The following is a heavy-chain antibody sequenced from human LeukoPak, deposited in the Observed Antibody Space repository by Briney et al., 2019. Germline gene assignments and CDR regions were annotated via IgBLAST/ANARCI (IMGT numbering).Heavy chain of an antibody. Sequence: GGSLRLSCAASEFTFSSYALNRVRQAPGKGLEWVSGISGSGGTTYYADSVKGRFTISRDNSKNTLYLQMNSLRVDDTAVYYCARGRYYGMDVWGKGTTVTVSS. CDR2: ISGSGGTT. CDR3: ARGRYYGMDV. V-gene: IGHV3-23*01. J-gene: IGHJ6*04. CDR1: EFTFSSYA.